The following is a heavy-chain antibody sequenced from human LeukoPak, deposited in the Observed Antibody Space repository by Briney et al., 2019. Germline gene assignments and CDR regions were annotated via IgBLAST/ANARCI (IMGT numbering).Heavy chain of an antibody. CDR2: INSDGSIT. V-gene: IGHV3-74*01. Sequence: PGGSLRLSCAASGFTFTTYWMHWVRQAPGKGLVWVSHINSDGSITSYADSVKGRFTISRDNSKNTLYLQMNSLRAEDTAVYYCTKRLYGSGSYYIDYWGQGTLVTVSS. CDR1: GFTFTTYW. J-gene: IGHJ4*02. CDR3: TKRLYGSGSYYIDY. D-gene: IGHD3-10*01.